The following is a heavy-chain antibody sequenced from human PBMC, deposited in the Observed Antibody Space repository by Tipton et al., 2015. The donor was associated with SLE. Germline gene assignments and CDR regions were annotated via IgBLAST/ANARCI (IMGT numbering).Heavy chain of an antibody. CDR3: ARDGLGGNYHPDY. J-gene: IGHJ4*02. D-gene: IGHD4-23*01. CDR1: GFSFSTFA. V-gene: IGHV3-33*01. Sequence: SLRLSCASSGFSFSTFAMHWVRQAPGKGLGWVGLIFFAGSKKYYADTVTGRFTISRDNSKNVVYLQMNSLRAEDTAVYYCARDGLGGNYHPDYWGQGTLVTVSS. CDR2: IFFAGSKK.